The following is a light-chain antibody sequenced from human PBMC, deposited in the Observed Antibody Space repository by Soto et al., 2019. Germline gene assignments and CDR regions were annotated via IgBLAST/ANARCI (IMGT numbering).Light chain of an antibody. CDR3: PHYSSTFWT. CDR2: DAS. CDR1: QSISSSY. J-gene: IGKJ1*01. V-gene: IGKV3-20*01. Sequence: EIVLPQSPGTLSLSPGERTTLSCRASQSISSSYLAWYQQKPGQAPRLLVYDASSRATAIPDRCSGSGSGTDFTLTISRLETEDFEPYYCPHYSSTFWTIGQGGKV.